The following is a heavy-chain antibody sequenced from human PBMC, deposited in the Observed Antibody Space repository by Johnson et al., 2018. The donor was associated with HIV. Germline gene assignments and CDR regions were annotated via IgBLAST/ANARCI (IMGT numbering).Heavy chain of an antibody. Sequence: QVQLVESGGDVVQPGRSLRLSCAAFGFDFNTHNIHWVRQAPGKGLEWVTLISYHGSDTYYADSVQGRFTISRDNSRNMVYLEMNSLRPEDTAVYYCARNSGNGLVLRGDAFDIWGQGTMVTVSS. CDR1: GFDFNTHN. D-gene: IGHD2-8*01. J-gene: IGHJ3*02. CDR2: ISYHGSDT. V-gene: IGHV3-30*04. CDR3: ARNSGNGLVLRGDAFDI.